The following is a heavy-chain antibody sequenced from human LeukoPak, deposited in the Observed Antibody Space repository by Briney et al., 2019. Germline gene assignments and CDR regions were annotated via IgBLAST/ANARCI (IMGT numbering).Heavy chain of an antibody. CDR1: GGSFSGYY. J-gene: IGHJ5*02. D-gene: IGHD6-19*01. V-gene: IGHV4-34*01. CDR2: INHSGST. Sequence: PSETLSLTCAVYGGSFSGYYWSWIRQPPGKGLEWIGEINHSGSTNYNPSLKSRVTISVDTSKNQFSLQLNSVTPEDTAVYYCARDPGVAGTFWWFDPWGQGTLVTVSS. CDR3: ARDPGVAGTFWWFDP.